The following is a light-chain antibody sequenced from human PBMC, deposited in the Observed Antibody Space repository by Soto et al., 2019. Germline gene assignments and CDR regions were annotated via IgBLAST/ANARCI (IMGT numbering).Light chain of an antibody. CDR1: QSVSSSY. J-gene: IGKJ3*01. CDR2: GAS. CDR3: QQYGSSPPFT. V-gene: IGKV3-20*01. Sequence: EIVLTQSPATLSLSPGERATLSCRASQSVSSSYLAWYQQKPGQALRLLISGASSRATGIPDRFSGSGSGTDFTLTISRLEPEDFAVYYCQQYGSSPPFTFGPGTKVDIK.